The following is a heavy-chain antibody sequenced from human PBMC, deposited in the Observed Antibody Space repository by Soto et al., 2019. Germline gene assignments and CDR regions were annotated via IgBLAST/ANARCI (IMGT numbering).Heavy chain of an antibody. V-gene: IGHV1-2*04. CDR3: ARDRVAAAGTSYYYYGMDV. D-gene: IGHD6-13*01. CDR1: GYTFTGYY. CDR2: INPNSGGT. Sequence: QVQLVQSGAEVKKPGASVKVSCKASGYTFTGYYMHWVRQAPGQGLEWMGWINPNSGGTNYAQKLQGWVTMTRDTSISTAYMELSRLRSDDTAVYYCARDRVAAAGTSYYYYGMDVWGQGTTVTVSS. J-gene: IGHJ6*02.